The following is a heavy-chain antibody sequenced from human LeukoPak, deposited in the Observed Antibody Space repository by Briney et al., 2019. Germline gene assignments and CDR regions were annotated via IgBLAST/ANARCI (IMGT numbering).Heavy chain of an antibody. D-gene: IGHD3-9*01. CDR3: ARGLGDYNTDWFPVSGY. J-gene: IGHJ4*02. CDR1: GYTFTSYA. CDR2: INAGNGNT. V-gene: IGHV1-3*01. Sequence: ASVKVSCKASGYTFTSYAMHWVRPAPGQRLEWMGWINAGNGNTKYSQKFQGRVTITRDTSASTAYMELSSLRSEDTAVYYCARGLGDYNTDWFPVSGYWGQGTLVTVSS.